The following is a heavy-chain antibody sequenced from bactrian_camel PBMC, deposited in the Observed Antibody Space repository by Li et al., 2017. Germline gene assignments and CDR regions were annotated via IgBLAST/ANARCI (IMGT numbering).Heavy chain of an antibody. CDR1: DFTFSRYH. CDR3: NAACRGEYY. CDR2: IYSDGSTT. Sequence: VQLVESGGGLVQPGGSLRLSCSYSDFTFSRYHINWVRQTPGMGLEWVSSIYSDGSTTYYSDSVKGRFTITRDNAENTVYLQMNSLKPEDTAMYYCNAACRGEYYWGQGTQVTVS. D-gene: IGHD1*01. V-gene: IGHV3-2*01. J-gene: IGHJ4*01.